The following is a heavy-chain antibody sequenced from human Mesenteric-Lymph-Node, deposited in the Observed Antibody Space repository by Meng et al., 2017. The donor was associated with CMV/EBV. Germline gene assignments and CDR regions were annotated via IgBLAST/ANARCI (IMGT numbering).Heavy chain of an antibody. Sequence: ASVKVSCKASGYTFTSAGIHWVRQAPGQGLEWMGIINPSGGSTSYAQKFQGRVTMTRDTSTSTVYMELSSLRSEDTAVYYCAREARGMDVWGQGTTVTVSS. CDR2: INPSGGST. CDR3: AREARGMDV. CDR1: GYTFTSAG. V-gene: IGHV1-46*01. J-gene: IGHJ6*02.